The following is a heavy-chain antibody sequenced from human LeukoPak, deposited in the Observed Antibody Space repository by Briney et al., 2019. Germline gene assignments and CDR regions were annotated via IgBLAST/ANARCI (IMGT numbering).Heavy chain of an antibody. J-gene: IGHJ4*02. D-gene: IGHD3-16*01. CDR1: GFTFDDYT. CDR3: AKDNGIGGGLDY. Sequence: PGGSLRLSCAASGFTFDDYTMHWVRQAPGKGLEWVSLISWDGGSTYYADSVKGRFTISRDNSKNSLYLQMNSLRTEDTALYYCAKDNGIGGGLDYWGQGTLVTVSS. CDR2: ISWDGGST. V-gene: IGHV3-43*01.